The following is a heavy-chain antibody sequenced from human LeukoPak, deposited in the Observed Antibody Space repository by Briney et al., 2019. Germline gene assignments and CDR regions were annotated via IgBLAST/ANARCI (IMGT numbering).Heavy chain of an antibody. CDR3: AREISEYDILTGYYIKILDY. J-gene: IGHJ4*02. V-gene: IGHV4-39*07. D-gene: IGHD3-9*01. CDR1: GGSISSSSYY. Sequence: SETLSLTCTVSGGSISSSSYYWGWIRQPPGKGLEWIGSIYYSGSTYYNPSLKSRVTISVDTSKNQFSLKLSSVTAADTAVYYCAREISEYDILTGYYIKILDYWGQGTLVTVSS. CDR2: IYYSGST.